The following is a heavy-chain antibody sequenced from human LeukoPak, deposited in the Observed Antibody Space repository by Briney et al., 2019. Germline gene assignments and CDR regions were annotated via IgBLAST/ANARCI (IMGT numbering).Heavy chain of an antibody. CDR1: GHTFTGYY. CDR2: INPNSGGT. Sequence: GASVKVSCKAAGHTFTGYYMFWVRQAPGQGLEWMGRINPNSGGTNYAQKFQGRVTMTRDTSISTAYMELSRLRSDDTAVYYCARGYCSGGGCYSVENWFDPWGQGTLVTVSS. CDR3: ARGYCSGGGCYSVENWFDP. D-gene: IGHD2-15*01. V-gene: IGHV1-2*06. J-gene: IGHJ5*02.